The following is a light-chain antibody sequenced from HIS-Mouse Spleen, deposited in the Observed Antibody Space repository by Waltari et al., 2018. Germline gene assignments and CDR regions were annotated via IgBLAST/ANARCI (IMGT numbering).Light chain of an antibody. V-gene: IGLV3-10*01. J-gene: IGLJ2*01. Sequence: SYELTQPPSVSVSPGQTARITCAGDALPKKYAYWYQQKSGQAPVLVIYEDSKRPSGVPERFSGSSSGTMGTLTISGAQVEDEADYYCYSTDSSGNHRVFGGGPKLTVL. CDR1: ALPKKY. CDR3: YSTDSSGNHRV. CDR2: EDS.